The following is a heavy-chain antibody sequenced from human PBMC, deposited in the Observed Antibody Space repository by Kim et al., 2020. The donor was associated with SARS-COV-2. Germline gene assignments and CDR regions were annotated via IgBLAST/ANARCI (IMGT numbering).Heavy chain of an antibody. V-gene: IGHV1-8*01. CDR1: GYTLTTYN. CDR2: MSPDTGNT. J-gene: IGHJ4*02. CDR3: TRNVPATGCFDY. D-gene: IGHD2-2*01. Sequence: ASVKVSCKASGYTLTTYNINWVRQASGQGLEWLGWMSPDTGNTGYAQKFQGRVTMTRNTSIGTAYMELSSLRSEDTAVYYCTRNVPATGCFDYWGQGTLVTVSS.